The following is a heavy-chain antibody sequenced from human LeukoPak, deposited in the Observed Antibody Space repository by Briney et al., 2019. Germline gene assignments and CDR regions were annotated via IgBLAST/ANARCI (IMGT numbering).Heavy chain of an antibody. D-gene: IGHD2-15*01. J-gene: IGHJ4*02. V-gene: IGHV3-7*01. Sequence: GGSLRLSCAASGFTFSSYWMTWFRQAPGKGLEWVANIKQDGSEKYYVDSVKGQFTISRDNAKNSLYLQMNSLRAEDTAVYYCAREHCSGGTCYFDYWGQGTLVTVSS. CDR3: AREHCSGGTCYFDY. CDR1: GFTFSSYW. CDR2: IKQDGSEK.